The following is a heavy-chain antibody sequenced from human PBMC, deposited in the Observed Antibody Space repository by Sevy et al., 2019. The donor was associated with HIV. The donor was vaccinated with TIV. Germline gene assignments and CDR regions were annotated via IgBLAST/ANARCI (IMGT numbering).Heavy chain of an antibody. CDR1: GFTFSGYW. CDR3: ARGQITGSKPDYFDY. J-gene: IGHJ4*02. D-gene: IGHD1-7*01. V-gene: IGHV3-7*01. CDR2: IKEDGSGR. Sequence: GGSLRLSCVASGFTFSGYWMSWVRQAPGKGLECVANIKEDGSGRYYVDSVKGRFIISRDNAKNSLYLQMDSLRAEDTAVYYCARGQITGSKPDYFDYWGQGTLVTVSS.